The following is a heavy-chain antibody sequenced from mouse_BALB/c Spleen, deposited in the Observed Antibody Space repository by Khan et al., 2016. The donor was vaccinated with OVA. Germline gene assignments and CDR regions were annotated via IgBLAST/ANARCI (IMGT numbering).Heavy chain of an antibody. CDR2: INPSSGYT. V-gene: IGHV1-4*01. D-gene: IGHD2-2*01. CDR3: ARLTPYGYDAWFAY. CDR1: GYTFTSYT. J-gene: IGHJ3*01. Sequence: QVQLQQSGAELARPGASVKMSCKASGYTFTSYTMHWVKQRPGQGLEWIGYINPSSGYTNYNQKFKDKATLTADKSSSTAYMPLSSLTSEDSAVYYCARLTPYGYDAWFAYWGQGTLVTVSA.